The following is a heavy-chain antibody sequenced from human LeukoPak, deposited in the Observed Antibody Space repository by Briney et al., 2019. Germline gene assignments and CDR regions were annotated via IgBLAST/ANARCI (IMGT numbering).Heavy chain of an antibody. CDR2: IYHSGGT. D-gene: IGHD4-17*01. V-gene: IGHV4-38-2*02. Sequence: SETLSLTCTVSGYSISSGFYWGWIRQPPGKGLEWIGSIYHSGGTYFNPSLKSRVTISVDTSNNQFSLKLSSVTAADAAVYYCAREVLATVTTFWFDLWGQGTLVTVSS. J-gene: IGHJ4*02. CDR1: GYSISSGFY. CDR3: AREVLATVTTFWFDL.